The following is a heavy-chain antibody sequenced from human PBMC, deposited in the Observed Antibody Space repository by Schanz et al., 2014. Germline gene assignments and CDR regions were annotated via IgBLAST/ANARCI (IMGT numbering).Heavy chain of an antibody. Sequence: QVYLVESGGDLVKPGGSLRLSCAASGFTFSDYYMAWIRQAPGKGLEWVSHISGSSIHKNYADSVKGRFSISRDNGETSSLLQITILTVDTAAFYCSTSLFTRYQYYGFDVWGQGTTVTVSS. CDR1: GFTFSDYY. V-gene: IGHV3-11*05. CDR3: TSLFTRYQYYGFDV. CDR2: ISGSSIHK. D-gene: IGHD2-21*01. J-gene: IGHJ6*02.